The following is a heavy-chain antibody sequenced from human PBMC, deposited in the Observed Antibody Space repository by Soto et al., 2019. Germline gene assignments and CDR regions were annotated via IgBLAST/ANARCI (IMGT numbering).Heavy chain of an antibody. CDR3: ARGKEDTAMVADFDY. CDR1: GGSFSGYY. D-gene: IGHD5-18*01. V-gene: IGHV4-34*01. Sequence: SETLSLTCAVYGGSFSGYYWSWIRQPPGKGLEWIGEINHSGSTNYNPSLKSRVTISVDTSKNRFSLKLSSVTAADTAVYYCARGKEDTAMVADFDYWGQGNLVT. CDR2: INHSGST. J-gene: IGHJ4*02.